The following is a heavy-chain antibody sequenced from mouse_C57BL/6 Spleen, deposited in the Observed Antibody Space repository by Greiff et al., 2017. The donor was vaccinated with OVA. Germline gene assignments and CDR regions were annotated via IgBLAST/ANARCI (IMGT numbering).Heavy chain of an antibody. CDR1: GYSITSGYY. J-gene: IGHJ1*03. V-gene: IGHV3-6*01. CDR3: ARVGDGYHSDV. D-gene: IGHD2-3*01. Sequence: EVKLQESGPGLVKPSQSLSLTCSVTGYSITSGYYWNWIRQFPGNKLEWMGYISYDGSNNYNPSLKNRISITRDTSKNQFFLKLNSVTTEDTATYYCARVGDGYHSDVWGTGTTVTVSS. CDR2: ISYDGSN.